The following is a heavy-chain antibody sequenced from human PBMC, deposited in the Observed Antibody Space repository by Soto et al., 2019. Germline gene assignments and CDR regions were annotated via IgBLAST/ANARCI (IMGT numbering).Heavy chain of an antibody. CDR2: IYYSGST. V-gene: IGHV4-59*01. D-gene: IGHD2-15*01. CDR3: ARDCSGGSCDGGAFDI. CDR1: GGSISSYY. Sequence: SETLSLTCTVSGGSISSYYWSWIRQPPGKGLEWIGYIYYSGSTNYNPSLKSRVTISVDTSKNQFSLKLSAVTAADTAVYYCARDCSGGSCDGGAFDIWGQGTMVTVSS. J-gene: IGHJ3*02.